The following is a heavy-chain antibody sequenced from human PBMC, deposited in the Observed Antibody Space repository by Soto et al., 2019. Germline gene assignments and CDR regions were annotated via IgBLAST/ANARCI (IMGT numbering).Heavy chain of an antibody. CDR2: ISGTGRST. CDR3: AKVRVFEQYTHYHYYGMDV. Sequence: ELQLLESGGGLVQPGGSLTVSCAASGFTFSSYGISWVRQAPGKGLEWVSGISGTGRSTQYAESVKGRFTISRDNSKDTLYLQMNSLRAEDTAVYYCAKVRVFEQYTHYHYYGMDVWGQGTTVTVSS. CDR1: GFTFSSYG. J-gene: IGHJ6*02. D-gene: IGHD2-8*01. V-gene: IGHV3-23*01.